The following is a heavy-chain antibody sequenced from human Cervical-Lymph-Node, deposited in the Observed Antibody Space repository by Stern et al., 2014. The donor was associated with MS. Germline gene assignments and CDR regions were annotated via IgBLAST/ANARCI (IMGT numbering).Heavy chain of an antibody. CDR2: INPDSGGT. D-gene: IGHD2-8*02. V-gene: IGHV1-2*02. Sequence: VQLVQSGGDVEKPGASVKVSCKASGYNFAANHIHWVRQAPGQGLEWMGWINPDSGGTYYAQKFQGRVTMTRDTSITTAYMELSSLGSDDTAVYYCARDLTGSYDYWGQGTLVTVSS. J-gene: IGHJ4*02. CDR3: ARDLTGSYDY. CDR1: GYNFAANH.